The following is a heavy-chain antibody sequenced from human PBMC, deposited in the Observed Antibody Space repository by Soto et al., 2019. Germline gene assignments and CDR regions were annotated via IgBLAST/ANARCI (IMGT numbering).Heavy chain of an antibody. CDR2: IYSGGST. CDR1: GFTVSSNY. V-gene: IGHV3-66*01. Sequence: EVQLVESGGGLVQPGGSLRLSCAASGFTVSSNYMSWVCQAPGKGLEWVSVIYSGGSTYYADSVKGRFTISRDNSKNTLYLQMNSLRAEDTAVYYCARDGVTGYYYYGMDVWGQGTTVTVSS. J-gene: IGHJ6*02. CDR3: ARDGVTGYYYYGMDV. D-gene: IGHD2-21*02.